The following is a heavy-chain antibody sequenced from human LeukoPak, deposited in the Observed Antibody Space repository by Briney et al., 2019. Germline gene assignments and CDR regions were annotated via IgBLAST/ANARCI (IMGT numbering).Heavy chain of an antibody. V-gene: IGHV4-31*03. D-gene: IGHD3-22*01. CDR2: IHPSGIL. CDR1: GASLSSDDHY. CDR3: SRGLDSRKLGY. Sequence: SETLSLTCTVSGASLSSDDHYWNWIRQSPGKGLEWIGSIHPSGILYNNPSLESRLTISKDTSKNQFSPNLNSVTAADTAVYFCSRGLDSRKLGYWGQGTLVTVSS. J-gene: IGHJ4*02.